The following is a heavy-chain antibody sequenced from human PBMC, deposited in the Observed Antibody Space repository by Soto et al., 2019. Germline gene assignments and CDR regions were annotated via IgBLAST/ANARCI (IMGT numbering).Heavy chain of an antibody. J-gene: IGHJ6*02. CDR2: IDWDDDK. CDR3: ARIRAVPAAIAYYYYGMDV. V-gene: IGHV2-70*01. Sequence: CGPTLVNPTQTLALTCTFSGFSRSTSGMCVSWIRQPPGKALEWLALIDWDDDKYYSTSLKTRLTISKDTSKNQVVLTMTNMDPVDTATYYCARIRAVPAAIAYYYYGMDVWGQGTTVTVSS. D-gene: IGHD2-2*01. CDR1: GFSRSTSGMC.